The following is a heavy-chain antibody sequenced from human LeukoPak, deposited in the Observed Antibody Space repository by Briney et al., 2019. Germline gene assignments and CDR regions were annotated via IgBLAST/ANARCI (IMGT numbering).Heavy chain of an antibody. V-gene: IGHV4-59*01. CDR1: GDSISSYY. D-gene: IGHD6-13*01. J-gene: IGHJ5*02. CDR2: IYYSGST. CDR3: ARGQGSTWTGWFDP. Sequence: SETLSLTCTVSGDSISSYYWSWIRQPPGKGLEWIRYIYYSGSTEYNPSLKSRVTILVDTSKNQFSLKLSSMTAADTAVYFCARGQGSTWTGWFDPWGQGTLVTVSS.